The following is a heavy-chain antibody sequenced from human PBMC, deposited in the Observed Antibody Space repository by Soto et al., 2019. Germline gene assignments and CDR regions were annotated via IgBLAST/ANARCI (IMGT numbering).Heavy chain of an antibody. Sequence: EVQLVESGGGLVQPGGSLRLSCAASGFTFSSYWMSWVRQAPGKGLEWVANIKQDGSEKYYVDSVKGRFTISRDNAKNSLYLQMNSLRAEDTAVYYCARDLGHYYDSSGSRDWGQGTLVTVSS. J-gene: IGHJ4*02. D-gene: IGHD3-22*01. V-gene: IGHV3-7*01. CDR3: ARDLGHYYDSSGSRD. CDR1: GFTFSSYW. CDR2: IKQDGSEK.